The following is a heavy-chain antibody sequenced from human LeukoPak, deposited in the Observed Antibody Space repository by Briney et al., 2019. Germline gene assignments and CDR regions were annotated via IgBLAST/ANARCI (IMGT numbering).Heavy chain of an antibody. CDR2: IRNKVNNYAT. CDR1: EFTFSGSA. Sequence: PGGSLRLSCAASEFTFSGSAIHWVRQASGKGLEWVGRIRNKVNNYATAYAASVKGRFTISRDDSKNTAYLQMNSLKTEDTAVYYCTGRAPYFDILTGNYRDYYYGVDVWGQGTTVTVSS. J-gene: IGHJ6*02. V-gene: IGHV3-73*01. CDR3: TGRAPYFDILTGNYRDYYYGVDV. D-gene: IGHD3-9*01.